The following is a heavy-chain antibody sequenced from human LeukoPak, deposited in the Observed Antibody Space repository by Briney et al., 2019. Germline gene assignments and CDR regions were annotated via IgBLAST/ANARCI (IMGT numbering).Heavy chain of an antibody. V-gene: IGHV4-31*03. D-gene: IGHD3-3*01. CDR2: IYYSGST. CDR1: GGSISSGGYY. Sequence: SSETLSLTCTVSGGSISSGGYYWSWIRQHPGQGLEWIVYIYYSGSTYYNPSLKSRVTISVDTSKNQFSLKLSSVTAADTAVYYCARVGGVVLRFLGNWFDPWGQGTLVTVSS. CDR3: ARVGGVVLRFLGNWFDP. J-gene: IGHJ5*02.